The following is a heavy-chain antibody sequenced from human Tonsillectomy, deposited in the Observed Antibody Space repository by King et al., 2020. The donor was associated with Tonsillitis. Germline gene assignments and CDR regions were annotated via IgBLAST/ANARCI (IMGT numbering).Heavy chain of an antibody. J-gene: IGHJ4*02. CDR2: ISAYNGNP. CDR1: GYTFTSYG. V-gene: IGHV1-18*01. CDR3: ARYSFGSIPRSDYFDY. Sequence: VQLVQSGSEVKKPGASVKVSCKASGYTFTSYGISWVRQAPGQGLEWMGWISAYNGNPNYAQILQGRVTMTTDTSTSTAYMELRSLRSDDTAVYYCARYSFGSIPRSDYFDYWGQGTLVTVSS. D-gene: IGHD5-18*01.